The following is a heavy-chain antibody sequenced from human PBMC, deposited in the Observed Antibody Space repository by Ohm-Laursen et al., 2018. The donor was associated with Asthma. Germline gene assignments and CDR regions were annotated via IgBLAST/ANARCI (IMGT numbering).Heavy chain of an antibody. CDR1: GFTFSDYY. CDR3: ASNSGSYSLDY. CDR2: ISSSSSYT. V-gene: IGHV3-11*06. D-gene: IGHD1-26*01. J-gene: IGHJ4*02. Sequence: GSLRLSCAAPGFTFSDYYMSWIRQAPGKGLEWVSYISSSSSYTNYADSVKGRFTISRDNAKNSLYLQMNSLRAEDTAVYYCASNSGSYSLDYWGQGTLVTVSS.